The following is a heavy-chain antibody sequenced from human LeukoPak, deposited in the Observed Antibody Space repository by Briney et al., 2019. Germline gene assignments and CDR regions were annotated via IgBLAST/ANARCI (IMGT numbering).Heavy chain of an antibody. Sequence: PSDTLSLTCAVSGYSISSGYYWGWIRQPPGKGLEWIGSIYHSGSTYYNPSLKSRATITVDTSKNMFSLKLSAVTAADTAVDYCARVQGQQLVPGAFDIWGQGTMVTVSS. CDR2: IYHSGST. J-gene: IGHJ3*02. V-gene: IGHV4-38-2*01. CDR1: GYSISSGYY. D-gene: IGHD6-13*01. CDR3: ARVQGQQLVPGAFDI.